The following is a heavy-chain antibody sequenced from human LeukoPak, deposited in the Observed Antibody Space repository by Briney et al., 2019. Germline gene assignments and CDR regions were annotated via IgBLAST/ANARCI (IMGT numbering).Heavy chain of an antibody. CDR3: AREPKGSWFDP. V-gene: IGHV4-30-2*01. Sequence: SETLSLTCAVSGGSISSGGYSWSWIRQPPGKGLEWIGYIYYSGSTYYNPSLKSRVTISVDRSKNQFSLKLSSVTAADTAVYYCAREPKGSWFDPWGQGTLVTVSS. J-gene: IGHJ5*02. CDR1: GGSISSGGYS. CDR2: IYYSGST.